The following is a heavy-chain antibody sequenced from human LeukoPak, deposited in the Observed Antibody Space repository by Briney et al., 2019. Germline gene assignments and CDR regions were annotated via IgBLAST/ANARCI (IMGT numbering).Heavy chain of an antibody. V-gene: IGHV4-38-2*02. CDR1: GYSISSGYY. CDR2: IYYSGST. J-gene: IGHJ5*02. CDR3: ARDLMVRGLNWFDP. Sequence: SETLSLTCTVSGYSISSGYYWGWIRQPPGKGLEWIGSIYYSGSTYYNPSLKSRVTISVDTSKNQFSLKLSSVTAADTAVYYCARDLMVRGLNWFDPWGQGTLVTVSS. D-gene: IGHD3-10*01.